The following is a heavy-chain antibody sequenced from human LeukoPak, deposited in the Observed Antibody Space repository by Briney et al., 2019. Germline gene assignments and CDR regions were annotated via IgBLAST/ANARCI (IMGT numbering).Heavy chain of an antibody. J-gene: IGHJ5*02. CDR1: GFTFSNYG. D-gene: IGHD3-10*01. CDR2: ISFDGSQK. V-gene: IGHV3-30*02. CDR3: SKDLTSDFGGDLDP. Sequence: GGSLRLSCAASGFTFSNYGMHWVRQAPGKGLEWVALISFDGSQKYYADSVKGRFTISLDNSKSTVYLQMNSLRVEDAAVYYCSKDLTSDFGGDLDPWGQGTLVTVSS.